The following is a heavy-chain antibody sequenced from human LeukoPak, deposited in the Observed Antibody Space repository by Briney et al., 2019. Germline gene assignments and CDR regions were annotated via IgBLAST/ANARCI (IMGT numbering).Heavy chain of an antibody. D-gene: IGHD1-1*01. CDR2: IYYDGSNI. V-gene: IGHV3-33*01. CDR3: ARDWKSNSFDY. CDR1: EFTFTTHG. Sequence: PGRSLTLSCAASEFTFTTHGMHWVSQAPGKGLEWVAFIYYDGSNIYYADYVKGRFTISRDISKNTLYLQMDSLGAEDTAIYYCARDWKSNSFDYGGQGTLVTVSS. J-gene: IGHJ4*02.